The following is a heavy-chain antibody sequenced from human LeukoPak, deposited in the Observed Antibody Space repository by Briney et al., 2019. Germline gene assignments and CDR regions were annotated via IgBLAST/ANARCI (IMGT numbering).Heavy chain of an antibody. V-gene: IGHV1-2*02. CDR2: INPDSGGT. Sequence: ASVKVSCKASGYTFTGYHMHWVRQAPGQGLEWMGWINPDSGGTDYAQKFQGRVTMTRDTSISTAYMELRRLRSDDTAMYYCARTFYYGSGRARYMDVWGKGTTVTVSS. CDR1: GYTFTGYH. CDR3: ARTFYYGSGRARYMDV. J-gene: IGHJ6*03. D-gene: IGHD3-10*01.